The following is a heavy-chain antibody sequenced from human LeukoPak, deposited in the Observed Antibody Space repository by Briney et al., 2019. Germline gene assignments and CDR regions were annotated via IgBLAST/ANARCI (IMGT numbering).Heavy chain of an antibody. Sequence: SETLSLTCTVSGGSISSYYWSWVRQPPGKGLEWIGYIHYSGSTNSNPSLKSRVAISIDTSKNQFSLRLSSVTAADTAVYYCARLVYGDYLIDYWGQGTLVTVSS. V-gene: IGHV4-59*01. CDR2: IHYSGST. CDR3: ARLVYGDYLIDY. J-gene: IGHJ4*02. CDR1: GGSISSYY. D-gene: IGHD4-17*01.